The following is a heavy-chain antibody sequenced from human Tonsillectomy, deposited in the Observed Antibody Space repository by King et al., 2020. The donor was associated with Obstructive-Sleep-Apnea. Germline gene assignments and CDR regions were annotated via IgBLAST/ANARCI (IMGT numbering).Heavy chain of an antibody. V-gene: IGHV1-18*01. CDR2: ISAYNGKT. Sequence: VQLVESGAEVKKPGASVKVSCKASGYTFTSYVISLVRQAPRQGLEWIGRISAYNGKTNYAQKLQGRVTMTTDTSTRTAYMELRSLRSDEPAVYYCARSRSNNWFDPWGQGTLVTVSS. CDR1: GYTFTSYV. J-gene: IGHJ5*02. CDR3: ARSRSNNWFDP. D-gene: IGHD4-11*01.